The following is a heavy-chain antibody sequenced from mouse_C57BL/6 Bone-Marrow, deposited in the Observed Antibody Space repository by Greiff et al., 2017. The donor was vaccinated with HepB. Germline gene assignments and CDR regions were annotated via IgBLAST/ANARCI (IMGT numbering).Heavy chain of an antibody. CDR1: GYSFTGYY. CDR3: TRGTTVFDY. V-gene: IGHV1-42*01. D-gene: IGHD1-1*01. CDR2: INPGTGNT. Sequence: VQLKQSGPELVKPWASVKISCKASGYSFTGYYMHWVKQSPENSLEWIGEINPGTGNTNYNQKFKDKATLTVDKSSSSAYMQLKGLTSDESAFYYCTRGTTVFDYWGQGTTLTVSS. J-gene: IGHJ2*01.